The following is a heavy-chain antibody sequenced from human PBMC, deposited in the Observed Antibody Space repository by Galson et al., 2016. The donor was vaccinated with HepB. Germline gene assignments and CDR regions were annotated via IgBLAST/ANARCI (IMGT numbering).Heavy chain of an antibody. Sequence: QSGAEVKKPGESLKISCTGSGYSFTSYWIGWVRQMPGKGLEWMGIIYPGDSNTRYSPSFQGQVTISADKSISTAYLQWSSLKASDTAMYYCARRGYSGYAWDYYYGMDVWGQGTTVTVSS. CDR3: ARRGYSGYAWDYYYGMDV. V-gene: IGHV5-51*01. CDR1: GYSFTSYW. J-gene: IGHJ6*02. D-gene: IGHD5-12*01. CDR2: IYPGDSNT.